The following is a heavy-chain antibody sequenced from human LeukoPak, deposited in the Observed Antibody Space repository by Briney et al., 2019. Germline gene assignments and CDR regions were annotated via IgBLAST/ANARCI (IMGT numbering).Heavy chain of an antibody. J-gene: IGHJ4*02. Sequence: GGSLRLSCAASGFTFSDYYMSWIRHDPGKGLECVSYIRGSGGDIYYADSVKGRFTISRDNAKNSLYLQMNSLRADDTAVYYCARDIVAAGLFLEYWGQGTPLTVSS. CDR3: ARDIVAAGLFLEY. CDR2: IRGSGGDI. V-gene: IGHV3-11*01. CDR1: GFTFSDYY. D-gene: IGHD1-26*01.